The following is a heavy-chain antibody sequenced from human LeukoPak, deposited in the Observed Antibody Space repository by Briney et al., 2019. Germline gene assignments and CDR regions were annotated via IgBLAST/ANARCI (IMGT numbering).Heavy chain of an antibody. V-gene: IGHV1-69*06. Sequence: ASVKVSCKASGGTFSSYAISWVRQAPGQGLEWMGGIIPIFGTANYAQKFQGRVTITADKSTSTAYMELSSLRSEDTAVYYCARVSDPHLRAFDYWGQGTLVTVSS. CDR3: ARVSDPHLRAFDY. CDR2: IIPIFGTA. J-gene: IGHJ4*02. D-gene: IGHD4-17*01. CDR1: GGTFSSYA.